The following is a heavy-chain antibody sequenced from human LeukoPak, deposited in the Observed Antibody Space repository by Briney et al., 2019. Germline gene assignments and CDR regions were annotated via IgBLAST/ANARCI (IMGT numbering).Heavy chain of an antibody. CDR1: GFAFSNSW. CDR2: ISGSGGST. Sequence: GSLRLSCAASGFAFSNSWMNWVRQAPGKGLEWVSAISGSGGSTYYADSVKGRFTISRDNSRNTLYLQMNSLRAEDTAVYYCAKEGSSSWNYFFDYWGQGTLVTVSS. V-gene: IGHV3-23*01. J-gene: IGHJ4*02. CDR3: AKEGSSSWNYFFDY. D-gene: IGHD6-6*01.